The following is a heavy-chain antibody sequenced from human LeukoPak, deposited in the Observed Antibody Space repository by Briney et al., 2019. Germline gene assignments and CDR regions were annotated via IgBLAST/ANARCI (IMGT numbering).Heavy chain of an antibody. CDR1: GFTFSDYY. J-gene: IGHJ5*02. V-gene: IGHV3-11*01. CDR3: AKDRNGRRYSSGWYNWFDP. Sequence: GGSLRLSCAASGFTFSDYYMSWIRQAPGKGLEWVSYISSSGSTIYYADSVKGRFTISRDNAKNSLYLQMNSLRAEDTAVYYCAKDRNGRRYSSGWYNWFDPWGQGTLVTVSS. D-gene: IGHD6-19*01. CDR2: ISSSGSTI.